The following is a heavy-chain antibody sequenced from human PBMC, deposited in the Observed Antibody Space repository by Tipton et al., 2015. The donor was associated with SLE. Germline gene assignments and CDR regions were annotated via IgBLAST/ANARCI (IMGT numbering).Heavy chain of an antibody. CDR2: ISAST. V-gene: IGHV3-23*01. J-gene: IGHJ6*02. Sequence: SLRLSCTASGFTFSDYAMSWVRQAPGRGLEWVSGISASTFYADSVKGRFSISRDNSQTTLFLQMNSVKVEDTAVYYCAKGTTVVQGVMFYYHYGMDVWGQGTSVTVSS. D-gene: IGHD3-10*01. CDR1: GFTFSDYA. CDR3: AKGTTVVQGVMFYYHYGMDV.